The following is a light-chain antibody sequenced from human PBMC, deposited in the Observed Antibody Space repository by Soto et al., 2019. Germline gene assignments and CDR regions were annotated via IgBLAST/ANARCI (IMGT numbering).Light chain of an antibody. V-gene: IGLV2-14*01. CDR3: SSYTSERGV. CDR2: EVS. CDR1: SSDVGGYNF. J-gene: IGLJ2*01. Sequence: QSALTQPASVSGSPGQSITISCTGTSSDVGGYNFVSWYQQLPGKAPKLMIYEVSNRPSGVSNRFSGSKSGNTASLTISGLQAEDEADYYCSSYTSERGVFGGGTTLTVL.